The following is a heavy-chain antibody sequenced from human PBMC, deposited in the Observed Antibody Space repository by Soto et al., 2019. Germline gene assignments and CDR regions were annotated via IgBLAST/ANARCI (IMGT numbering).Heavy chain of an antibody. D-gene: IGHD3-10*01. CDR1: GFTFSSYD. CDR2: IGTAGDT. Sequence: GGSLRLSCAASGFTFSSYDMHWVRQATGKGLEWVSAIGTAGDTYYPGSVKGRFTISRENAKNSLYLQMNSLRAGDTAVYYCARGPGSGSYYSYWFDPWGQGTLVTVSS. CDR3: ARGPGSGSYYSYWFDP. J-gene: IGHJ5*02. V-gene: IGHV3-13*04.